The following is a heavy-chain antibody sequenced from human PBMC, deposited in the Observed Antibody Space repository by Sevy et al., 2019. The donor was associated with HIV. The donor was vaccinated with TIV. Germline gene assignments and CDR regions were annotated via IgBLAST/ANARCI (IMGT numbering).Heavy chain of an antibody. CDR1: GFTFDDYG. CDR2: INWNGGST. V-gene: IGHV3-20*04. CDR3: ARDESSYYDSSGYGAFDI. D-gene: IGHD3-22*01. Sequence: GGSLRLSCAASGFTFDDYGMSWVRQAPGKGLEWVSGINWNGGSTGYADSVKVRFTISSDNAKNSLYLQMNSLRAEDTALYYCARDESSYYDSSGYGAFDIWGQGTMVTVSS. J-gene: IGHJ3*02.